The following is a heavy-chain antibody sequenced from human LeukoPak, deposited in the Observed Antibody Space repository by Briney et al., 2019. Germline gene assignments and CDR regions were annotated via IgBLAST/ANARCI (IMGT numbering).Heavy chain of an antibody. CDR3: ARDRLMAGTPTNWFDP. J-gene: IGHJ5*02. CDR1: GGSISSYY. V-gene: IGHV4-59*01. Sequence: SETPSLTCTVSGGSISSYYWSWIRQPPGKGLEWIGYIYYSGSTNYNPSLKSRVTISVDTSKNQFSLKLSSVTAADTAVYYCARDRLMAGTPTNWFDPWGQGTLVTVSS. D-gene: IGHD6-19*01. CDR2: IYYSGST.